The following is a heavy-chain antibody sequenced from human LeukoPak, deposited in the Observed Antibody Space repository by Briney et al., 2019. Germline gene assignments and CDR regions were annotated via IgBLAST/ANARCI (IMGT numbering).Heavy chain of an antibody. J-gene: IGHJ4*02. CDR2: IYYSGST. V-gene: IGHV4-59*01. D-gene: IGHD3-22*01. CDR1: GGSISSYY. Sequence: SETLSLTCTVSGGSISSYYWSWIRQPPGKGLEWIGYIYYSGSTNYNPSLKGRVTISVDTSKNQFSLKLSSVTAADTAVYYCARARYYYQYYFDYWGQGTLVTVSS. CDR3: ARARYYYQYYFDY.